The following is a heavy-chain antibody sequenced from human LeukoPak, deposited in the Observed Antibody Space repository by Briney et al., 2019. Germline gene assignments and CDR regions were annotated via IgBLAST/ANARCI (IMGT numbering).Heavy chain of an antibody. V-gene: IGHV3-66*01. J-gene: IGHJ4*02. CDR3: ASPAGAPNPFDY. D-gene: IGHD1-26*01. Sequence: GGPLGLPGAASGFPSIANTMSGFGRAPGRGLKWVSVIYSGGSTYYADSVKGRFTISRDNSKNTLYLQMNSLRAEDTAVYYCASPAGAPNPFDYWGQGTLVTVSS. CDR1: GFPSIANT. CDR2: IYSGGST.